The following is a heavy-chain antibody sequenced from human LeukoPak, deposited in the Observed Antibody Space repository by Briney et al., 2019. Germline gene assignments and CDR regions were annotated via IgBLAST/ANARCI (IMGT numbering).Heavy chain of an antibody. CDR3: ARQSPNSSGWYDFDY. D-gene: IGHD6-19*01. Sequence: SETPSLTCSVSGGSISSYHWNWIRQPPGKGLEWIGYINYSGTTNYNPSLKSRVTISIDTSKNQFSLKLSSVTAADTAVYYCARQSPNSSGWYDFDYWGQRTLVTVSS. V-gene: IGHV4-59*08. CDR1: GGSISSYH. J-gene: IGHJ4*02. CDR2: INYSGTT.